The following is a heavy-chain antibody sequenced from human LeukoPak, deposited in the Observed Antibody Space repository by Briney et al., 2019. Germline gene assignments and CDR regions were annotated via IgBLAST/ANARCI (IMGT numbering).Heavy chain of an antibody. CDR2: INWNGGST. J-gene: IGHJ4*02. CDR1: GFTFDDYG. D-gene: IGHD3-3*01. V-gene: IGHV3-20*04. CDR3: ARADLRFLEWFSGIDY. Sequence: GGSLRLSCAASGFTFDDYGMSWVRQAPGKGLEWVSGINWNGGSTGYADSVKGRFTISRDNAKNSLYLQMNSLRAEDTALYYCARADLRFLEWFSGIDYWGQGTLVTVSS.